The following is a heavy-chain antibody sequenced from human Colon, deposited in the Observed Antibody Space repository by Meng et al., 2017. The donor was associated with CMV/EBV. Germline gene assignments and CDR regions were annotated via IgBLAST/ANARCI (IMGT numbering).Heavy chain of an antibody. Sequence: SETLSLTCTVSGGSASSGSYYWSWIRQPPGKGLEWIGYIYYSGSTNYNPSLKSRVTISVDTSKNQFSLKLSSVTAADTAVYYCARDSTIVEMATIQSGGMDVWGQGTTVTVSS. V-gene: IGHV4-61*01. CDR3: ARDSTIVEMATIQSGGMDV. CDR2: IYYSGST. CDR1: GGSASSGSYY. D-gene: IGHD5-24*01. J-gene: IGHJ6*02.